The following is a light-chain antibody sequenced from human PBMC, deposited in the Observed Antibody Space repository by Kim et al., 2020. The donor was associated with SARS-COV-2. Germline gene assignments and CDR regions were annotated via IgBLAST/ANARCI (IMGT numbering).Light chain of an antibody. CDR2: LGY. CDR3: QAWDSSTVV. CDR1: ALGDKY. Sequence: VAPGPTASITCSGDALGDKYACWYQQKPGQSPVLVIYLGYKRPSGIPERFSGSNSGNTATLTISGTQAMDEADYFCQAWDSSTVVFGGGTQLTVL. V-gene: IGLV3-1*01. J-gene: IGLJ2*01.